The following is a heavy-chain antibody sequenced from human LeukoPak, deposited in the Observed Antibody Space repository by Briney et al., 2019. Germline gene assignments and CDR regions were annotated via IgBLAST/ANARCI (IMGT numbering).Heavy chain of an antibody. D-gene: IGHD2-2*01. CDR1: GFTFSTYY. CDR3: ARDPYCSSTSCGDY. V-gene: IGHV3-48*04. CDR2: ISTSSTTT. J-gene: IGHJ4*02. Sequence: GGSLRLSCAASGFTFSTYYMNWVRQAPGKGLEWVSYISTSSTTTYNADSVKGRFTISRDNAKNSLYLQMNSLRAEDTAVYYCARDPYCSSTSCGDYWGQGTLVTVSS.